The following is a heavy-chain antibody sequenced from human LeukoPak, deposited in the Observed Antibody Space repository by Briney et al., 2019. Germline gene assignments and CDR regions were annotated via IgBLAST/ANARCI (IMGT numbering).Heavy chain of an antibody. J-gene: IGHJ5*02. D-gene: IGHD2-15*01. Sequence: GASVKVSCKASGCTFTSYGISWVRQAPGQGLEWMGWISAYNGNTNYAQKLQGRVTMTTDTSTSTAYMELRSLRSGDTAVYYCARGGYCSGGSCNEEYGWFDPWGQGTLVTVSS. CDR1: GCTFTSYG. CDR2: ISAYNGNT. V-gene: IGHV1-18*01. CDR3: ARGGYCSGGSCNEEYGWFDP.